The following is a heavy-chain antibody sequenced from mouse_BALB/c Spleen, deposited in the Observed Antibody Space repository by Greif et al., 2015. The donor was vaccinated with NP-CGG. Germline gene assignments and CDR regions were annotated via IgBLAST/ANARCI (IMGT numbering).Heavy chain of an antibody. V-gene: IGHV7-3*02. Sequence: EVKLMESGGGLVQPGGSLGLSCATSGFTFTDYYMSWVRQPPGKALEWLGFIRNKANGYTTEYSASVKGRFTISRDNSQSILYLQMNALRAEDSATYYCARENRARATYYAMDYWGQGTSVTVSS. D-gene: IGHD3-1*01. CDR1: GFTFTDYY. CDR3: ARENRARATYYAMDY. CDR2: IRNKANGYTT. J-gene: IGHJ4*01.